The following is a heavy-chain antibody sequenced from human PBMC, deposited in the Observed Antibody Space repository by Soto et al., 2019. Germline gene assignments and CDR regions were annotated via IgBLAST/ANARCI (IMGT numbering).Heavy chain of an antibody. CDR1: GFICISYD. CDR2: ILVGGST. Sequence: GGSLRLSCAVSGFICISYDMSWVRQAPGKGLEWVSTILVGGSTHYEDSVKGRFTISRDTSKNTVYLQMNSLTAGDTAFYCCAKATATSGGAFEIYGQGTMVTVSS. D-gene: IGHD1-1*01. CDR3: AKATATSGGAFEI. V-gene: IGHV3-23*01. J-gene: IGHJ3*02.